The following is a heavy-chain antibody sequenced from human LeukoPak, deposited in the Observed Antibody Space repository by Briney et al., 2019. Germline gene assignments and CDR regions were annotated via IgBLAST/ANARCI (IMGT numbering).Heavy chain of an antibody. D-gene: IGHD2-2*01. CDR2: TNNDGSAT. CDR1: GFTFSSYW. V-gene: IGHV3-74*01. CDR3: ARGNAGFDY. J-gene: IGHJ4*02. Sequence: GGSLRLSCAASGFTFSSYWMHWVRQAPGKGLVWVSFTNNDGSATNYADSVKGRFTISRDNAKNTLYLQMNSLSAEDTAVYYCARGNAGFDYWGRGTVVTVSS.